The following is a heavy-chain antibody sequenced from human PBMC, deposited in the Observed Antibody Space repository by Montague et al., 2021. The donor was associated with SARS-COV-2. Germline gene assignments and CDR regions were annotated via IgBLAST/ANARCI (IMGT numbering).Heavy chain of an antibody. CDR2: ISHSGGV. Sequence: SETLSLTCTVHRGSFSGYYWTWIRQPPGKGLEWIGEISHSGGVNNNSSLKSRVTISVDTSKNHFSLKLRSVTAADTAIYYCARGYCSSTTCYRSLHYWGQGTLVAVSS. CDR3: ARGYCSSTTCYRSLHY. J-gene: IGHJ4*02. V-gene: IGHV4-34*01. CDR1: RGSFSGYY. D-gene: IGHD2-2*01.